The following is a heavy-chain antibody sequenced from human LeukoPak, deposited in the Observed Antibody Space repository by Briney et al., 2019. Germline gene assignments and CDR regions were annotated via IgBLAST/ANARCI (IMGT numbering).Heavy chain of an antibody. CDR3: ARRGDTMVRGVTWNWFDP. J-gene: IGHJ5*02. Sequence: GESLKISCKGSGYSFTSYWIGWVRQMPGKGLEWMGIIYPGDSDTRYSPSFQGQVTISADKSISTAYLQWSSLKASDTAMYYCARRGDTMVRGVTWNWFDPWGQGTLVTVSS. CDR2: IYPGDSDT. D-gene: IGHD3-10*01. V-gene: IGHV5-51*01. CDR1: GYSFTSYW.